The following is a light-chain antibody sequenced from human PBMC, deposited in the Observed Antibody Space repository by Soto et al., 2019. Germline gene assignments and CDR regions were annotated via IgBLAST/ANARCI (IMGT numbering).Light chain of an antibody. V-gene: IGKV1-27*01. Sequence: DIQMTQSPSSLSASVGDRVTITCRASQGISHFLAWYQQKPGKVPKLLIYAASILQSGVPPRFSGSGSGTDFTLTISSLQPDDVDTYYCQKYNTLPLTFGQGTKVEI. CDR3: QKYNTLPLT. CDR1: QGISHF. CDR2: AAS. J-gene: IGKJ1*01.